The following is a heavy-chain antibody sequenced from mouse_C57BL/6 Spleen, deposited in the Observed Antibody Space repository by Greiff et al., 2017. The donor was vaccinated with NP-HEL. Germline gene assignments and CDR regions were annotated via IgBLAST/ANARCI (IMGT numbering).Heavy chain of an antibody. J-gene: IGHJ4*01. CDR3: ARGYYGRNAMDY. D-gene: IGHD1-1*01. CDR2: IYPGSGST. V-gene: IGHV1-55*01. Sequence: QVQLQQSGAELVKPGASVKMSCKASGYTFTSYWITWVKQRPGQGLEWIGDIYPGSGSTNYNEKFKSKATLTVDTSSSTAYMQLSSLTSEDSAVYYCARGYYGRNAMDYWGQGTSVTVSS. CDR1: GYTFTSYW.